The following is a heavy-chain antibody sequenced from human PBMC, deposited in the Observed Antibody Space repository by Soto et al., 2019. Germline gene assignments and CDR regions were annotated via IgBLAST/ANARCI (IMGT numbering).Heavy chain of an antibody. CDR3: ARGRKLDI. CDR2: ISPNGGEK. V-gene: IGHV3-7*03. CDR1: GFTFTTNW. Sequence: PGGSLRLSCVASGFTFTTNWMRWVRQAPGKGPECVANISPNGGEKYYVDSVKGRFTISRDNAQNSLYLEMHSLTDDDTAVYYCARGRKLDIWGQGTMVTVSS. J-gene: IGHJ3*02.